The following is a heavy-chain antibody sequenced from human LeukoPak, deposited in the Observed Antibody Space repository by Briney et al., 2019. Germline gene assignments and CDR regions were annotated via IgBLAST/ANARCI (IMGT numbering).Heavy chain of an antibody. CDR3: ARGEYSNGYPYRLDS. J-gene: IGHJ4*02. Sequence: ASVKVSCKASGSTFSDYHINWVRQASGQGPEWMGWINPKSGDARYGQAFQGRVTMTRDTSISTAYMELNRLRFDDTAMYYCARGEYSNGYPYRLDSWGQGTLVTVSS. CDR1: GSTFSDYH. D-gene: IGHD3-16*01. V-gene: IGHV1-2*02. CDR2: INPKSGDA.